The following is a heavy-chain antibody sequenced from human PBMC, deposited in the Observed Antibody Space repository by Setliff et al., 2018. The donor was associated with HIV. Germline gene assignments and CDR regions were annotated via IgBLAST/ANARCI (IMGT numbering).Heavy chain of an antibody. Sequence: TGGSLRLSCAASGFTFSSYSMNWVRQAPGKGLEWVSYISSSSSTIYYADSVKGRFTISRDNAKNSLYLQMNSLRAEDTAVYYCARDSGPTEQHPPHDYWGQGTLVTVAS. J-gene: IGHJ4*02. CDR1: GFTFSSYS. D-gene: IGHD3-10*01. V-gene: IGHV3-48*01. CDR2: ISSSSSTI. CDR3: ARDSGPTEQHPPHDY.